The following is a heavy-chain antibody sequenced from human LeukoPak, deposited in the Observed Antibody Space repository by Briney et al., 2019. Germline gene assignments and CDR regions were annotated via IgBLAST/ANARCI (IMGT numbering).Heavy chain of an antibody. Sequence: SETLSLTCTVSGGSISSYYWSWIRQPAGKGLEWIGRIYASGNINYNPSLKSRVTMSLDTSKNQFSLNLSSVTAADTALYYCAREAVYYGSGSLDCWGQGTLVTVSS. D-gene: IGHD3-10*01. V-gene: IGHV4-4*07. CDR1: GGSISSYY. CDR2: IYASGNI. J-gene: IGHJ4*02. CDR3: AREAVYYGSGSLDC.